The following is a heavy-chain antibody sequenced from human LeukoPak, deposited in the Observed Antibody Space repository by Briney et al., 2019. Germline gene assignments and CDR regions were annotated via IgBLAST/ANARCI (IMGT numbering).Heavy chain of an antibody. CDR3: GRVTLYAFDI. Sequence: ASVKVSCKASGYIFTRYYIHWVRQAPGHGLEWMGIISPSGGTTSYAQEFQGRVTMTRDTSTSTVYMELSSLRSEDTAVYYCGRVTLYAFDIWGQGTMVTVSS. CDR2: ISPSGGTT. D-gene: IGHD4-23*01. V-gene: IGHV1-46*01. CDR1: GYIFTRYY. J-gene: IGHJ3*02.